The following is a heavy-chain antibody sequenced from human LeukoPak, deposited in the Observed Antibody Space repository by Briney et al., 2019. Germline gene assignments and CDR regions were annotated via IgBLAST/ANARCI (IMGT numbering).Heavy chain of an antibody. CDR2: ISYDGSNK. V-gene: IGHV3-30-3*01. Sequence: PGGSLRLSCAASGFIVSKNYLSWVRQAPGKGLEWVAVISYDGSNKYYADSVKGRFTISRDNSKNTLCLQMNSLRAEDTAVYYCAREPYYYYYHGMDVWGQGTTVTVSS. CDR1: GFIVSKNY. J-gene: IGHJ6*02. CDR3: AREPYYYYYHGMDV.